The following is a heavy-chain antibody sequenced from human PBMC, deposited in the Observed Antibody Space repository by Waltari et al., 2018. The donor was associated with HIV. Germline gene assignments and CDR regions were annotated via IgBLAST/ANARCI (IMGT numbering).Heavy chain of an antibody. V-gene: IGHV1-8*01. CDR3: ARNMVTTRQYDY. CDR2: MNPNSGNT. D-gene: IGHD4-17*01. Sequence: QVQLVQSGAEVKKPGASVKVSCKASGYTFTSYALHWVRQATGQGLEWMGWMNPNSGNTGYAQKFQGRVTMTRNTSISTAYMELSSLISEDTAVYYCARNMVTTRQYDYWGQGSLVTVSS. J-gene: IGHJ4*02. CDR1: GYTFTSYA.